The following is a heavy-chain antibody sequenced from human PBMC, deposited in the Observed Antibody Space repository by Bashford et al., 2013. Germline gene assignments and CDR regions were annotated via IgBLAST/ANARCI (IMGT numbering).Heavy chain of an antibody. J-gene: IGHJ4*02. D-gene: IGHD3-22*01. Sequence: SETLSLTCSVSNASILTGDYYWSWIRQPPRKGLEAIGYIFDSGTTFSNPSLKGRLSMSMDTSKNLFSLELNSVTVADAAVYFCARGRYYSESTNYEGGWYYFDLWGQGTLVTVSS. CDR3: ARGRYYSESTNYEGGWYYFDL. V-gene: IGHV4-30-4*01. CDR2: IFDSGTT. CDR1: NASILTGDYY.